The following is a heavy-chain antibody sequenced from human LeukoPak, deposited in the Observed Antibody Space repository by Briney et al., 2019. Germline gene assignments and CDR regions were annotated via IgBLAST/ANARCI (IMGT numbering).Heavy chain of an antibody. CDR3: ARGFEDIVVVVAATQSWFDP. Sequence: WGTLSLTCAVYGGSFSGYYWSWIRQPPGKGREGIVEINHSGSTGYNPSLKSRVTISVATSKNQFSLKLSSVTAADTAVYYCARGFEDIVVVVAATQSWFDPWGQGTLVTVSS. J-gene: IGHJ5*02. V-gene: IGHV4-34*01. CDR2: INHSGST. CDR1: GGSFSGYY. D-gene: IGHD2-15*01.